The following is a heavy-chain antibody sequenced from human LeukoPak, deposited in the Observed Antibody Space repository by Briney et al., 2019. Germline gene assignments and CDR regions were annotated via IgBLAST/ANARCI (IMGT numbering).Heavy chain of an antibody. CDR1: GYTFTGYY. J-gene: IGHJ4*02. V-gene: IGHV1-2*02. CDR2: INPNSGGT. CDR3: ARDPTMVRGVIIPGIDY. D-gene: IGHD3-10*01. Sequence: ASVKVSCKASGYTFTGYYMHWVRQAPGQGLEWMGWINPNSGGTNYAQKFQGRVTMTRDTSISTAYMELSRLRSDDTAVYYCARDPTMVRGVIIPGIDYWGQGTLVTVSS.